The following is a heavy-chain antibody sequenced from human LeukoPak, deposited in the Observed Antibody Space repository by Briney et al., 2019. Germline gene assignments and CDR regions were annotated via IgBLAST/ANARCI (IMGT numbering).Heavy chain of an antibody. V-gene: IGHV3-23*01. CDR2: LSGGGGYT. J-gene: IGHJ4*02. CDR1: GFTFSSYA. D-gene: IGHD4-23*01. CDR3: AKDTYGGTLADY. Sequence: QTGGSLRLSCAASGFTFSSYAMSWVRQAPGKGLEWVSTLSGGGGYTFYTDSVKGRFTISRDNSKNTLYLQMNSLRAEDTAVYYCAKDTYGGTLADYWGQGTLVTVSS.